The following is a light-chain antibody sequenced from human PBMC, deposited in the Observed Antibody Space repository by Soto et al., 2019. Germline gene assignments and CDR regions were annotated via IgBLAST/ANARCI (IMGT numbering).Light chain of an antibody. V-gene: IGLV1-44*01. CDR3: ASWDDSLNGWV. CDR2: SNN. Sequence: QSVLTQSPSASGTPGQRVAISCSGADSNIGGNAVNWYHHRPGTAPKLLLYSNNQRPSGVPDRFSGSKSGTSASLVISGLQSEDEADYYCASWDDSLNGWVFGGGTKLTVL. J-gene: IGLJ3*02. CDR1: DSNIGGNA.